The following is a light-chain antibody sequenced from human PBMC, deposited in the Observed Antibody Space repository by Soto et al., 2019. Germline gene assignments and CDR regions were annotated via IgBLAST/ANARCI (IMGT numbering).Light chain of an antibody. J-gene: IGKJ2*01. CDR3: QQYNDWPFT. V-gene: IGKV3-15*01. CDR2: GAS. CDR1: QSVSSN. Sequence: EIVMTQSPATLSVSPGERATLSCRASQSVSSNLAWYQQKPDQAPRLLIYGASCSATGVPARFSGSGSGTTFTLTISSLQSEDFAVYYCQQYNDWPFTFGQGTKLEIK.